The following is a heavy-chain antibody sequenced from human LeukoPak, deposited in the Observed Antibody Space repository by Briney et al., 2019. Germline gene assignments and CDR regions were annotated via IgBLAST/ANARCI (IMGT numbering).Heavy chain of an antibody. CDR3: ARHLAYYDFWSGYYFDY. D-gene: IGHD3-3*01. V-gene: IGHV1-18*01. Sequence: ASVKVLCKSSGYTFTIYGISWARRAPGQGLEWMGWISAYNGNTNYAQKLQGRVTMTTDTSTSTAYMELRSLRSDDTAVYYCARHLAYYDFWSGYYFDYWGQGTLVTVSS. J-gene: IGHJ4*02. CDR1: GYTFTIYG. CDR2: ISAYNGNT.